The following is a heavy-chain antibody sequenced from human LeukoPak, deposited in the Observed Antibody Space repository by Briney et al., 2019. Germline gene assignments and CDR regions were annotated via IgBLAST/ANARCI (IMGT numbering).Heavy chain of an antibody. Sequence: GGSLRLSCAASGFTVSSNYMSWVRQAPGKGLEWVSIIYSGGSTYYADSVKGRFTISRDNSKNTLYLQVNSLRAEDTAVYYCARAQAVTTIFDYWGQGTLVTVSS. V-gene: IGHV3-53*01. CDR3: ARAQAVTTIFDY. D-gene: IGHD4-17*01. J-gene: IGHJ4*02. CDR2: IYSGGST. CDR1: GFTVSSNY.